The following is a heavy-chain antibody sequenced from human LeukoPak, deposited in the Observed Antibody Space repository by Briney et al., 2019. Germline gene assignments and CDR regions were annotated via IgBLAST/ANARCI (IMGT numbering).Heavy chain of an antibody. Sequence: ASVKVSCKASGYTFTSYGISWVRQAPGQGLEWMGWISAYNGNTNYAQKLQGRVTMTTDTSTSTAYMELRSLRSDDTAVYYCAAHYYDSSGYFPTIDYWGQGTLVTVS. D-gene: IGHD3-22*01. CDR3: AAHYYDSSGYFPTIDY. CDR2: ISAYNGNT. V-gene: IGHV1-18*01. J-gene: IGHJ4*02. CDR1: GYTFTSYG.